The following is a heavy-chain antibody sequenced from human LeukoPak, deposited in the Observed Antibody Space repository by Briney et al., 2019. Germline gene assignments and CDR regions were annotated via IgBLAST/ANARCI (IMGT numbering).Heavy chain of an antibody. CDR3: ARDWQWQQLDGDAFDI. CDR2: IRQDGSEK. V-gene: IGHV3-7*04. D-gene: IGHD6-13*01. CDR1: GFTVSSYF. Sequence: GGSLRLSCAASGFTVSSYFMSWARQAPGKGLEWVANIRQDGSEKYYVDSVKGRFTISRDNAKNSLFLQMNSLRAEDTAVYYCARDWQWQQLDGDAFDIWGQGSLVTVSS. J-gene: IGHJ3*02.